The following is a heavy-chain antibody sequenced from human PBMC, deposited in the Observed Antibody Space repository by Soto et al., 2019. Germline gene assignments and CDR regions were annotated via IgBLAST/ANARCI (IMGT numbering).Heavy chain of an antibody. CDR1: GFTFSDYY. D-gene: IGHD3-9*01. CDR3: ARSSYDILTGYNYYGMDV. CDR2: ISGGSSYT. V-gene: IGHV3-11*05. Sequence: QVQLVESGGGLVKPGGSLRLSCAASGFTFSDYYMSWIRQTPGKGLEWVSYISGGSSYTNYADSVKGRFTISRDNAKSSLYLLMNSLRAEDTAVYYCARSSYDILTGYNYYGMDVWGPGTTVTVSS. J-gene: IGHJ6*02.